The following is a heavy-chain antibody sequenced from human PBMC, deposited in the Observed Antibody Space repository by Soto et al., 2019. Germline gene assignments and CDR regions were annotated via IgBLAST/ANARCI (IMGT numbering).Heavy chain of an antibody. D-gene: IGHD3-10*01. CDR2: IWYDGSNK. CDR3: ARDGGRFGELLYPYYYYGMDV. V-gene: IGHV3-33*01. J-gene: IGHJ6*02. Sequence: GGSLRLSCAASGFTFSSYGMHWVRQAPGKGLEWVAVIWYDGSNKYYADSVKGRFTISRDNSKNTLYLQMNSLRAEDTAVYYCARDGGRFGELLYPYYYYGMDVWGQGTTVTVSS. CDR1: GFTFSSYG.